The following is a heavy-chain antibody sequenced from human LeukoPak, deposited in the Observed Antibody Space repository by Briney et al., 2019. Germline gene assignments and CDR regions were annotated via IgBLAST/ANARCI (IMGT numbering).Heavy chain of an antibody. CDR3: AKEGFRKGWKLLPTGARPYYFDY. V-gene: IGHV1-8*02. J-gene: IGHJ4*02. CDR1: GYTFTNYD. D-gene: IGHD2-15*01. CDR2: MDPNSGNT. Sequence: ASVKVSCKTSGYTFTNYDINWVRQATGQGLEWMGWMDPNSGNTGSAQKFQGRLTMTRDTSISTAYMELSSLRPEDTAIYYCAKEGFRKGWKLLPTGARPYYFDYWGQGTLVTVSS.